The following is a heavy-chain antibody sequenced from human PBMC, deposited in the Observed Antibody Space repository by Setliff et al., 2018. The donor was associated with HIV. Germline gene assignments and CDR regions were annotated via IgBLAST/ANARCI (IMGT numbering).Heavy chain of an antibody. J-gene: IGHJ4*02. CDR2: INSAGSST. V-gene: IGHV3-74*01. Sequence: PGGSLRLSCAASGFTFSSYWMHWVRQAPGKGMVWVSSINSAGSSTNYADSVKGRFTISRDNAKNTRYLQMNSLRAEDTAVYYGARSQPSEPSSGWGQGTLVTVSS. CDR1: GFTFSSYW. CDR3: ARSQPSEPSSG. D-gene: IGHD3-22*01.